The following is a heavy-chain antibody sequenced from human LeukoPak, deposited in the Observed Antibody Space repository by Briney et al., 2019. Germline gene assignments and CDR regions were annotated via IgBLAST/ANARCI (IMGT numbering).Heavy chain of an antibody. J-gene: IGHJ4*02. D-gene: IGHD3-16*01. CDR3: ARVGLPTQTD. CDR1: GGTCSSYA. Sequence: SVKLSCKASGGTCSSYAISWVRQAPGQGLEWMGGSIPIFGTANYAQKFQGRVTITADESTSTDYMELRSLRSDDTGVYYCARVGLPTQTDWGQGTLVTVSS. CDR2: SIPIFGTA. V-gene: IGHV1-69*13.